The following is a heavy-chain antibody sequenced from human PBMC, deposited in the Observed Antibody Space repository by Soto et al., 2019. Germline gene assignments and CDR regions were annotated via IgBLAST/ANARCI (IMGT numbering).Heavy chain of an antibody. J-gene: IGHJ4*02. CDR2: IYHSGST. CDR1: GGSISSGGYS. V-gene: IGHV4-30-2*01. D-gene: IGHD3-22*01. CDR3: AGGVVVTFGLFDY. Sequence: QLQLQESGSGLVKPSQTLSLTCAVSGGSISSGGYSWSWIRQPPGKGLEWIGYIYHSGSTYYNPSLQSRVTISVDRSKNQFSLKLSSVTAADTAVYYCAGGVVVTFGLFDYWGQGTLVTVSS.